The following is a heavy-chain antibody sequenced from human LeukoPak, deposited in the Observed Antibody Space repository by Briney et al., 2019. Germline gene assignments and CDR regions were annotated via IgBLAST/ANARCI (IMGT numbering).Heavy chain of an antibody. CDR2: ISGSSSYI. Sequence: GGSLRLSCAASGFTFSSYSMNWVRQAPGKLLEWVSSISGSSSYIYYADSVKGRFTISRDNAKNSLYLQMNSLRAEDTAVYYCAELGITMIGGVWGKGTTVTISS. V-gene: IGHV3-21*01. J-gene: IGHJ6*04. D-gene: IGHD3-10*02. CDR3: AELGITMIGGV. CDR1: GFTFSSYS.